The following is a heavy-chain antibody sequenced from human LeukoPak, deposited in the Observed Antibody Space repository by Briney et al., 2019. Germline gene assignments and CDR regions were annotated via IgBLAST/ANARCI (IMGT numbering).Heavy chain of an antibody. CDR2: IYYSGST. D-gene: IGHD3-3*01. CDR3: AGSPDYDFWSARYFDY. CDR1: GGSISSYY. V-gene: IGHV4-59*08. J-gene: IGHJ4*02. Sequence: SETLSLTCTVSGGSISSYYWSWIRQPPGKGLEWIGYIYYSGSTSYNPSLKSRVTISVDTSKKQFSLKLSSVTAADTAVYYCAGSPDYDFWSARYFDYWGQGTLVTVSS.